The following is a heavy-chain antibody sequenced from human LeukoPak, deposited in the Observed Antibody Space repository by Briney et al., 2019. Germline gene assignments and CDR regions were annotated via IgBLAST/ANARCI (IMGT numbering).Heavy chain of an antibody. Sequence: GGSLRLSCTASGFTFGDYAMSWVRQAPGKGLEWVGFIRSKAYGGKTEYAASVKGRFTISRDDSKSIAYLQMNSLKTEDTAVYYCTRDPLPYYYDSSGYYFDYWGQGTLVTVSS. CDR2: IRSKAYGGKT. J-gene: IGHJ4*02. CDR1: GFTFGDYA. V-gene: IGHV3-49*04. CDR3: TRDPLPYYYDSSGYYFDY. D-gene: IGHD3-22*01.